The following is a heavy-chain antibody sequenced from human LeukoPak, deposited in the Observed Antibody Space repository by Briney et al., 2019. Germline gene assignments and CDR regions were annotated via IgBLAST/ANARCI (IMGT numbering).Heavy chain of an antibody. V-gene: IGHV1-2*02. CDR1: GYTFTGYY. J-gene: IGHJ5*02. CDR3: ARDIRYCSGGSCYPINWFDP. Sequence: ASVKVSCKASGYTFTGYYMHWVRQAPGQGLEWMGWINPNSGGTNYAQKFQGRVTMTRDTSISTAYMELSRLRSDDTAVYYCARDIRYCSGGSCYPINWFDPWGQGTLVTVSS. CDR2: INPNSGGT. D-gene: IGHD2-15*01.